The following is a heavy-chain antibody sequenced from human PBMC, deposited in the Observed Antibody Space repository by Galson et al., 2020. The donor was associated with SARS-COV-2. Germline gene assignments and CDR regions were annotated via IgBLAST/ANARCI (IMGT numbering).Heavy chain of an antibody. CDR1: DGSVNSVNHY. CDR2: IYYSGDT. J-gene: IGHJ6*02. V-gene: IGHV4-61*01. CDR3: ARDNCSGGSCHNYSLGV. Sequence: ASETLSLTCTVSDGSVNSVNHYWSWIRQPPGKGLEWIGYIYYSGDTRYSPSLKSRATISLDTSKNQFSLKLNSVTAADTAVYYCARDNCSGGSCHNYSLGVWGQGTTCTVSS. D-gene: IGHD2-15*01.